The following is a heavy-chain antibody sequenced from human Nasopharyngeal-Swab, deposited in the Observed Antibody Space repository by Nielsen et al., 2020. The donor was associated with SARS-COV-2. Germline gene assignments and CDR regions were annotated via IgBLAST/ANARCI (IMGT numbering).Heavy chain of an antibody. Sequence: GGSLSLSCAASGFTFSDYYMSCIRQAPGKGLEWVSYISSSGSTIYYADSVKGRFTISRDNAKNSLYLQMNSLRAEDTAVYYCARDKGGITIFGVVLDYWGQGTLVTVSS. CDR3: ARDKGGITIFGVVLDY. CDR1: GFTFSDYY. V-gene: IGHV3-11*04. CDR2: ISSSGSTI. D-gene: IGHD3-3*01. J-gene: IGHJ4*02.